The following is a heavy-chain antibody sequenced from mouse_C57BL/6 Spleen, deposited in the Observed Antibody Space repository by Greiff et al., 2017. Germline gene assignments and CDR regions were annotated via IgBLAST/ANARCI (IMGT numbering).Heavy chain of an antibody. Sequence: DVMLVESGGGLVKPGGSLKLSCAASGFTFSDYGMHWVRQAPEKGLEWVAYISSGSSTIYYADTVKGRFTISRDNAKNTLFLQMTSLRSEDTAMYYCASYYGNLYYAMDYWGQGTSVTVSS. D-gene: IGHD2-1*01. J-gene: IGHJ4*01. CDR1: GFTFSDYG. V-gene: IGHV5-17*01. CDR2: ISSGSSTI. CDR3: ASYYGNLYYAMDY.